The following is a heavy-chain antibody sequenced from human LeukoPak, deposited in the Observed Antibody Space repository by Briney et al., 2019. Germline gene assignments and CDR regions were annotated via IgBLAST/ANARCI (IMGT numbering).Heavy chain of an antibody. V-gene: IGHV3-7*03. CDR2: IKQDGSEK. D-gene: IGHD3-10*01. CDR1: GFTFSSYS. Sequence: GGSLRLSCAASGFTFSSYSMNWVRQAPGKGLEWVANIKQDGSEKYYVDSVEGRFTISRDNAKNSLYLQMNSLRAEDTAVYYCARSYGSVPMDVWGKGTTVTVSS. CDR3: ARSYGSVPMDV. J-gene: IGHJ6*04.